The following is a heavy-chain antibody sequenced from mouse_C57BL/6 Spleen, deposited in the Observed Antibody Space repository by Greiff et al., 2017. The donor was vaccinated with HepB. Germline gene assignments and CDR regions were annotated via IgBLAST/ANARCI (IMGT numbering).Heavy chain of an antibody. CDR1: GFTFSSYA. V-gene: IGHV5-4*01. CDR2: ISDGGSYT. CDR3: ARGEDRDYYAMDY. J-gene: IGHJ4*01. Sequence: EVQLVESGGGLVKPGGSLKLSCAASGFTFSSYAMSWVRQTPEKRLEWVATISDGGSYTYYPDNVKGRFTISRDNAKNNLYLQMSHLKSEDTAMYYCARGEDRDYYAMDYWGQGTSVTVSS.